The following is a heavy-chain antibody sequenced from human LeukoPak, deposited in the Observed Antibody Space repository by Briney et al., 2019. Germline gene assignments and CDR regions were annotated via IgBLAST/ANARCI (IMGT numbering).Heavy chain of an antibody. CDR2: ISPYNGNT. D-gene: IGHD5-24*01. V-gene: IGHV1-18*01. Sequence: GASVKVSCKVFGHTLTELSMHWVRQAPGKGLEWMGWISPYNGNTNYAQKLQGRVTMTTDTSTSTAYMELRSLRSGDTAVYYCAMRWLQFHDSDHFDYWGQGTLVTVSS. CDR1: GHTLTELS. J-gene: IGHJ4*02. CDR3: AMRWLQFHDSDHFDY.